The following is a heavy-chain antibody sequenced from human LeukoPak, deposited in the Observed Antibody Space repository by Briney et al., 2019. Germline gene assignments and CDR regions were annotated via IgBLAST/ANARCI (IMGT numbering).Heavy chain of an antibody. V-gene: IGHV3-23*01. CDR2: ISGSSGST. Sequence: PGGSLRLSCAVSGFTFNNYVMSWVRQAPGKGLEWVSSISGSSGSTYYADFVEGRFTISKNNSKSTLYLKMSGLRAEDTAVYYGAKAATGTNSFGYWGQGTMVTVAS. CDR1: GFTFNNYV. D-gene: IGHD6-13*01. CDR3: AKAATGTNSFGY. J-gene: IGHJ4*02.